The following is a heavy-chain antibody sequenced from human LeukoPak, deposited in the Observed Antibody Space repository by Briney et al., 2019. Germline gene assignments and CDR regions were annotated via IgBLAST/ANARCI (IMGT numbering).Heavy chain of an antibody. CDR2: IYYSGST. CDR3: ARAIAAAGNAFDY. Sequence: SETLSLTCTVSGGSISSYYWSWIRQPPGKGLEWIGYIYYSGSTNYNPSLKSRVTITVDTSKNQFSLKLNSVTPEDTAVYYCARAIAAAGNAFDYWGQGTLITVSS. J-gene: IGHJ4*02. CDR1: GGSISSYY. D-gene: IGHD6-13*01. V-gene: IGHV4-59*12.